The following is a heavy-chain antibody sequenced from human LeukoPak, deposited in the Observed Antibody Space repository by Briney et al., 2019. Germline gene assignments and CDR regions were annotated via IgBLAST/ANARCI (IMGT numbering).Heavy chain of an antibody. CDR2: IYHSGST. Sequence: PSGTLSLTCVVSGGSISSSNKWSWVRQPPGKGLEWIGEIYHSGSTNYNPSLKSRVTISVDKSKNQFSLKLNSVTAADTAMYYCARARGLSPRLQSKGHFDYWGQGTLVTVSS. D-gene: IGHD5-24*01. J-gene: IGHJ4*02. V-gene: IGHV4-4*02. CDR1: GGSISSSNK. CDR3: ARARGLSPRLQSKGHFDY.